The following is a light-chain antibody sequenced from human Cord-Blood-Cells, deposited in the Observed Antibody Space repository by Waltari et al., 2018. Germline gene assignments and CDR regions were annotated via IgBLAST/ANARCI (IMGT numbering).Light chain of an antibody. Sequence: EIVLTQSPATLSLSPGERATLSCRASQSVSSYLAWYQQKPGQAPRLLLYDASNRATGIPARFSGSGSGTDFTLTISSLEPEEFAVYYCQQRSNWPPETFGQGTKLEIK. CDR1: QSVSSY. V-gene: IGKV3-11*01. CDR2: DAS. CDR3: QQRSNWPPET. J-gene: IGKJ2*01.